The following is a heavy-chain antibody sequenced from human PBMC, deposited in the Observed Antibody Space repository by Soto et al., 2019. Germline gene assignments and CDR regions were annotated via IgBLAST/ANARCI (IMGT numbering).Heavy chain of an antibody. CDR1: GGSFNDYF. J-gene: IGHJ6*03. D-gene: IGHD3-10*01. CDR2: INHKTHT. CDR3: ARGEWMTRGADYYYYMDV. Sequence: QVQLQQWGAGLLRPSETLSLTCAVYGGSFNDYFWTWIRQPPGKGLEWLGEINHKTHTHYNPSLESRVTFSVDTSKNKFSLRLTSVTAADRALYYCARGEWMTRGADYYYYMDVWGKGTTVTVSS. V-gene: IGHV4-34*02.